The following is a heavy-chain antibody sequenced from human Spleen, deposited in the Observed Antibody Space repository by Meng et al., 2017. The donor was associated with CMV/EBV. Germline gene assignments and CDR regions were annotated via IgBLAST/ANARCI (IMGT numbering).Heavy chain of an antibody. CDR1: GYTFSNFG. V-gene: IGHV1-18*01. CDR2: ISTSKHKT. CDR3: TRLWSTGGFDP. Sequence: ASVKVSCKASGYTFSNFGISWVRQAPGQGLEWVGRISTSKHKTIYAQKLQGRVTMTTDTSTSTAYMELSSLKIEDTAVYYCTRLWSTGGFDPWGQGTLVTVSS. J-gene: IGHJ5*02. D-gene: IGHD2-2*01.